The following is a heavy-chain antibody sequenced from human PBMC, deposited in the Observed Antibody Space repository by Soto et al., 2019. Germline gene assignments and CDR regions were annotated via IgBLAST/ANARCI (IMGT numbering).Heavy chain of an antibody. J-gene: IGHJ4*02. CDR1: GGTISSSSYY. CDR3: ARNRRDYYDSSGYYYDYRSFDY. Sequence: PSETLSLTCTVSGGTISSSSYYWGWIRQPPGKGLEWIGSIYYSGSTYYNPSLKSRVTISVDTSKNQFSLKLSSVTAADAAVYYCARNRRDYYDSSGYYYDYRSFDYWGQGTLVTVSS. D-gene: IGHD3-22*01. V-gene: IGHV4-39*01. CDR2: IYYSGST.